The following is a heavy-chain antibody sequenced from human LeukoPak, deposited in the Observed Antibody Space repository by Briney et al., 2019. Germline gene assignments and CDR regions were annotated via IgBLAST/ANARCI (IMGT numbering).Heavy chain of an antibody. CDR2: IYTRGCT. Sequence: PTEALPLTRPVCLWFIRRGSYYGLWLRPPARKGLEGIGRIYTRGCTNQNPPLKSRVTIPVDTSINQAALQLSSVTAANTAVYYWARERCSSTSCYLAWDNWFDPWGQGTLVTASS. V-gene: IGHV4-61*02. J-gene: IGHJ5*02. D-gene: IGHD2-2*01. CDR3: ARERCSSTSCYLAWDNWFDP. CDR1: LWFIRRGSYY.